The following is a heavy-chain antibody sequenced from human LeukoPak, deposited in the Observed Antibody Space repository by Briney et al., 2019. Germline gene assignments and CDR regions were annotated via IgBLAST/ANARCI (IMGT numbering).Heavy chain of an antibody. Sequence: GRSLRLSCAASGFTFSSYGMHWVRQAPGKGLEWVSAISGSGGSTYYADSVKGRFTISRDNSKNTLYLQMNSLRAEDTAVYYCAKAASVVVVPAAQIDWGQGTLVTVSS. CDR3: AKAASVVVVPAAQID. CDR1: GFTFSSYG. D-gene: IGHD2-2*01. V-gene: IGHV3-23*01. J-gene: IGHJ4*02. CDR2: ISGSGGST.